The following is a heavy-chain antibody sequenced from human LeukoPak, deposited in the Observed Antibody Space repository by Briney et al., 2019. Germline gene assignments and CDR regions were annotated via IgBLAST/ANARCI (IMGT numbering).Heavy chain of an antibody. CDR3: ARDALLAYCGGDCPNWFDP. V-gene: IGHV4-61*02. D-gene: IGHD2-21*02. J-gene: IGHJ5*02. CDR1: GGSISSGSYY. CDR2: IYTSGST. Sequence: SETLSLTCTVSGGSISSGSYYWSWIRQPAGKGLEWIGRIYTSGSTNYNPSLKSRVTISVDTSKNQFSLKLSSVTAADTAVYYCARDALLAYCGGDCPNWFDPWGQGTLVTVSS.